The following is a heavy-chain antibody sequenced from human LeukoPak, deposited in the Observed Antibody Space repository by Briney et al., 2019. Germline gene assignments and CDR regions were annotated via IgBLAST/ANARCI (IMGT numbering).Heavy chain of an antibody. CDR1: GFKFTTYS. J-gene: IGHJ4*02. V-gene: IGHV3-48*01. D-gene: IGHD5-18*01. Sequence: GGPLGLSGEGSGFKFTTYSMNGVPQAPGKGRDWVSYISSTSRTIYYADSVKGRFTISRDNAKNSLYLHMNSLRAEDTAVYYCARVGYTYGYFDYWGQGTLVTVPS. CDR2: ISSTSRTI. CDR3: ARVGYTYGYFDY.